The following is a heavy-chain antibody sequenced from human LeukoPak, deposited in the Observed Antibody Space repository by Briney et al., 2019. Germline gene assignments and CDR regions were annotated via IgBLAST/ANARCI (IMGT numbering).Heavy chain of an antibody. CDR3: AREVEGYCSGGSCYQSRYYYYYYMDV. J-gene: IGHJ6*03. D-gene: IGHD2-15*01. CDR2: IYYSGST. CDR1: GGSISSYY. Sequence: SETLSLTCTVSGGSISSYYWSWIRQPPGKGLEWIGYIYYSGSTNYNPSLKSRVTISVDTSKNQFSLKLSSVTAADTAVYYCAREVEGYCSGGSCYQSRYYYYYYMDVWGKGTTVIVSS. V-gene: IGHV4-59*01.